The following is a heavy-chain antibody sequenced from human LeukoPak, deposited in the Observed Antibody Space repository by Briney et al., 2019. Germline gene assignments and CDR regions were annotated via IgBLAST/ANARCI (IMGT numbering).Heavy chain of an antibody. CDR3: ARSIAAAANVLDY. CDR2: IIPIFGTA. CDR1: GGTFSSYA. Sequence: SVTVSCKASGGTFSSYAISWVRQAPGQGLEWMGGIIPIFGTANYAQKFQGRVTITTDESTSTAYMELSSLRSEDTAVYYCARSIAAAANVLDYWGQGTLVTVSS. J-gene: IGHJ4*02. V-gene: IGHV1-69*05. D-gene: IGHD6-13*01.